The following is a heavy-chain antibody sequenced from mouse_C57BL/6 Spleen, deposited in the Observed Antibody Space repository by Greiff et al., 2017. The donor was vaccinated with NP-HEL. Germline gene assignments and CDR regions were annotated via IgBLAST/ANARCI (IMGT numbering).Heavy chain of an antibody. D-gene: IGHD2-3*01. Sequence: VKLQQSGAELARPGASVKLSCKASGYTFTSYGISWVKQRTGQGLEWIGEIYPRSGNTYYNEKFKGKATLTADKSSSTAYMELRSLTSEDSAVYFCARMGGWLLSPDYWGQGTTLTVSS. CDR2: IYPRSGNT. J-gene: IGHJ2*01. CDR3: ARMGGWLLSPDY. V-gene: IGHV1-81*01. CDR1: GYTFTSYG.